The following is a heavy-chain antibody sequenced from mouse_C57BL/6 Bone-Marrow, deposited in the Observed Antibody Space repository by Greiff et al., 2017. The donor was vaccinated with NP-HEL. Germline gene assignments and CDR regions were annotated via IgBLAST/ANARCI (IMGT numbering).Heavy chain of an antibody. Sequence: QVHVKQPGAELVMPGASVKLSCKASGYTFTSYWMHWVKQRPGQGLEWIGEIDPSDSYTNYNQKFKGKSTLTVDKSSSTAYMQLSSLTSEDSAVYYCARSSGYDWFAYWGQGTLVTVSA. CDR2: IDPSDSYT. CDR1: GYTFTSYW. D-gene: IGHD3-2*02. CDR3: ARSSGYDWFAY. V-gene: IGHV1-69*01. J-gene: IGHJ3*01.